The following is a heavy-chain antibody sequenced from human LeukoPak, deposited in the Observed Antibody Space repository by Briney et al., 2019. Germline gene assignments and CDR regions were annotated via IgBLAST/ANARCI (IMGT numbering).Heavy chain of an antibody. CDR3: ARAWSGGSGYSIYYYYYYMDV. CDR2: INSDGRST. V-gene: IGHV3-74*01. J-gene: IGHJ6*03. CDR1: GFTFSSYW. D-gene: IGHD3-22*01. Sequence: QPGGSLRLSCAASGFTFSSYWMHWVRQAPAKGRVWVSGINSDGRSTSYADSVKGRITISRDKAKNTLYLQMINLRAEDRAVYSCARAWSGGSGYSIYYYYYYMDVWGKGTTVTVSS.